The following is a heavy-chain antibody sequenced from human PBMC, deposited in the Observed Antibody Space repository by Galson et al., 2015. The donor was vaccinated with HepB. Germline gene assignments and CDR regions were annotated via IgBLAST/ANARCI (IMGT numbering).Heavy chain of an antibody. CDR1: GGTFSSYA. Sequence: SVKVSCKASGGTFSSYAISWVRLAPGQGLEWMGWINAGNGNTKYSQKFQGRVTITRDTSASTAYMELSSLTSEDTAVYYCAKGIGGGVIASGWGQGTLVTVSS. CDR2: INAGNGNT. J-gene: IGHJ4*02. CDR3: AKGIGGGVIASG. V-gene: IGHV1-3*01. D-gene: IGHD3-10*01.